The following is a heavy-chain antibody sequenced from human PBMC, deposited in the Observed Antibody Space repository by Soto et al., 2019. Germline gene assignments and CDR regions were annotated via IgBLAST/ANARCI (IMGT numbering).Heavy chain of an antibody. V-gene: IGHV1-18*04. CDR1: GYTFTNYG. CDR2: ISVYKGKQ. D-gene: IGHD6-13*01. CDR3: ARDHIIPAVSTRDY. J-gene: IGHJ4*02. Sequence: ASVKVSCKATGYTFTNYGISWVRQVPGQGLEWMGWISVYKGKQSYAEKFKGRVIMTRYTSKSTGYMELRTLRSEDTAAYYCARDHIIPAVSTRDYWGQGTLVPVSS.